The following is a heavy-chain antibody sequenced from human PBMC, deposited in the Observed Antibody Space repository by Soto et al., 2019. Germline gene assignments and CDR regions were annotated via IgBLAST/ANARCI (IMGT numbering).Heavy chain of an antibody. V-gene: IGHV4-39*01. CDR2: MSSNGNT. CDR3: ARHPGYYDVLTGYSTYYFDY. CDR1: GDSIRSTTFY. D-gene: IGHD3-9*01. J-gene: IGHJ4*02. Sequence: SETLSLTCVVSGDSIRSTTFYWDWVRQPPGKGLEWIGSMSSNGNTNYNPSLKSRVTISLDTSKNQISLKLNSVTAADTAVYYCARHPGYYDVLTGYSTYYFDYWGQGILVTVSS.